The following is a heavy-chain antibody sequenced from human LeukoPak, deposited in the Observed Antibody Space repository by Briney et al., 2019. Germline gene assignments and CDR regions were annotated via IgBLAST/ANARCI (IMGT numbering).Heavy chain of an antibody. D-gene: IGHD6-13*01. V-gene: IGHV2-5*02. CDR1: GFSLTTRGVG. CDR3: AHRTDLYSSSWYWGY. Sequence: ESGPTLVNPTQTLTLTCTFSGFSLTTRGVGVGWIRQPPGKALEWLALIYWDDDKRYSPSLKSGLTITKDTSKNQVVLTMTNMDPVDTATYYCAHRTDLYSSSWYWGYWGQGTLVTVSS. CDR2: IYWDDDK. J-gene: IGHJ4*02.